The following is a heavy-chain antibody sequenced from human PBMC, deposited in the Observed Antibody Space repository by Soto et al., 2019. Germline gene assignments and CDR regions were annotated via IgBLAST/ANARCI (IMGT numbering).Heavy chain of an antibody. CDR2: INHSGST. CDR1: GGSFSGYY. CDR3: ARGIGEYYGSGSYRRPHYYYMDV. J-gene: IGHJ6*03. V-gene: IGHV4-34*01. D-gene: IGHD3-10*01. Sequence: SETLSLTCAVYGGSFSGYYWSWIRQPPGKGLEWIGEINHSGSTNYNPSLKSRVTISVDTSKNQFSLKLSSVTAADTAVYYCARGIGEYYGSGSYRRPHYYYMDVWGKGTTVTVSS.